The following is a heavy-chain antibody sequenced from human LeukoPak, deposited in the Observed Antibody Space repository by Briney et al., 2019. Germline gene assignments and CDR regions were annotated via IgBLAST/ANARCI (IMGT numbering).Heavy chain of an antibody. CDR3: ARLSHGDNYFHY. Sequence: GASVKVSCKASGYTFTSYDINWVRQATGQGLEWMGWMNPNSGNTVYAQKFQGRVTMTRDTSISTAYMELSSLRSEDTAVYYCARLSHGDNYFHYWGQGTLVTVSS. CDR1: GYTFTSYD. J-gene: IGHJ4*02. CDR2: MNPNSGNT. V-gene: IGHV1-8*01. D-gene: IGHD4-17*01.